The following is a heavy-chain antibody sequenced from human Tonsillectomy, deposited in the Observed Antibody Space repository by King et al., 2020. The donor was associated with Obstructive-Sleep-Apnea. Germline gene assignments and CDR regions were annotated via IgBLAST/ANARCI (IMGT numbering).Heavy chain of an antibody. V-gene: IGHV3-30-3*01. CDR1: VFTFSSYA. D-gene: IGHD3-10*01. J-gene: IGHJ3*02. Sequence: QVQLVESGGGVVQPGRALRLSCAASVFTFSSYAMHWVRQAPGKGLEWVAVIPFNVSNKYYADSVKGRFTISRDNSKNTLYLQMNSLRAEDTAVYYCARVLLLWFGEFHDAFDIWGQGTMVTVSS. CDR2: IPFNVSNK. CDR3: ARVLLLWFGEFHDAFDI.